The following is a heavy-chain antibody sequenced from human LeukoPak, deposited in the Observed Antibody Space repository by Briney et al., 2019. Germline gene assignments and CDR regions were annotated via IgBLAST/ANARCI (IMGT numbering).Heavy chain of an antibody. J-gene: IGHJ4*02. V-gene: IGHV4-59*08. D-gene: IGHD3-10*01. CDR2: VYRTGST. CDR1: GGSISSYY. Sequence: KSSETLSLTCTVSGGSISSYYWGWIRQPPGRGLEWIGNVYRTGSTYYNPSLTSRVTISIDTSKNQFSLKLSSVTAADTAVYYCARDLSITMIRGVTFDYWGQGALVTVSS. CDR3: ARDLSITMIRGVTFDY.